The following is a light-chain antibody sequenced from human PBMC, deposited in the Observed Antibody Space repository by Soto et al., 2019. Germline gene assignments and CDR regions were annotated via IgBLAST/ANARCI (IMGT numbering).Light chain of an antibody. V-gene: IGKV1-12*01. CDR2: AAS. CDR1: QGISTW. J-gene: IGKJ3*01. Sequence: DIQMTQSPSSVSASLGDRVTINCRASQGISTWLAWYQQKPGRAPKLLIYAASRLQSGVPSRFIGSGSGTDFTLTISSLQPEDFATYFCQQAYGFAFTFGPGTKVDV. CDR3: QQAYGFAFT.